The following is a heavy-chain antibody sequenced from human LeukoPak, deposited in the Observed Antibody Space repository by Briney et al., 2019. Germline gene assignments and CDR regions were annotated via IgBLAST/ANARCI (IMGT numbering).Heavy chain of an antibody. CDR1: GFTFSSYT. CDR3: AKQGATAVAAGGDFDY. V-gene: IGHV3-23*01. CDR2: ITTSDGNT. D-gene: IGHD6-19*01. J-gene: IGHJ4*02. Sequence: QTGGSLRLSCAASGFTFSSYTMSWVRQAPGKGLEWVSTITTSDGNTYYADSVKGRFTVSRDNSKNTLFLQMNSLRAEDTAVYYCAKQGATAVAAGGDFDYWGQGTLVTVSS.